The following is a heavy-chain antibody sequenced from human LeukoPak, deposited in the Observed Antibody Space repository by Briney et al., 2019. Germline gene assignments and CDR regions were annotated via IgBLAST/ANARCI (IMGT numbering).Heavy chain of an antibody. J-gene: IGHJ4*02. Sequence: SETLSLTCTVSGGSISSYYWSWIRQPPGKGLEWIGYIFYSGSTNYNPSLKSRVTISVDTSKNQLSLNLSSVTAADTAVYYCARALYYYDSSGPLPLKWGQGTLVTVSS. V-gene: IGHV4-59*01. CDR3: ARALYYYDSSGPLPLK. CDR2: IFYSGST. CDR1: GGSISSYY. D-gene: IGHD3-22*01.